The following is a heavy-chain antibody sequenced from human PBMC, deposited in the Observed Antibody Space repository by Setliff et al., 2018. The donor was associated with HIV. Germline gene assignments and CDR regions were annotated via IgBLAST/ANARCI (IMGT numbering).Heavy chain of an antibody. CDR1: GFTFSSHN. CDR3: ARGDTTPIYPNYMDV. CDR2: ISPSGSYI. V-gene: IGHV3-21*01. J-gene: IGHJ6*03. Sequence: GGSLRLSCAASGFTFSSHNMNWVRRAPGKGLEWVSSISPSGSYIYYADSMKGRFTISRDNARNSLYLQMNSLRVEDTAVYYCARGDTTPIYPNYMDVWGKGTTVTVSS. D-gene: IGHD3-16*01.